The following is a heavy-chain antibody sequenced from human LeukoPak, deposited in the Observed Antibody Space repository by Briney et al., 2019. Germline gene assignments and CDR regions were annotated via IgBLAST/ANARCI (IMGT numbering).Heavy chain of an antibody. V-gene: IGHV3-74*01. CDR1: GFTFSSYW. D-gene: IGHD1-7*01. CDR2: IKSDGTYT. J-gene: IGHJ4*02. Sequence: GGSLRLSCVASGFTFSSYWMHWVRQAPGKGLVWVSRIKSDGTYTDYMDSVKGRFTISRDNAKNTLFLQMNSLRADDTAVYYCIRDDGNYGIDYWGQGTLVTVSS. CDR3: IRDDGNYGIDY.